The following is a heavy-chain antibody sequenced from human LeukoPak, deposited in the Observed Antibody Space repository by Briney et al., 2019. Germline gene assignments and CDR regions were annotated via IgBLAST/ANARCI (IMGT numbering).Heavy chain of an antibody. CDR3: AKSLRYFDWLSYAFDY. J-gene: IGHJ4*02. D-gene: IGHD3-9*01. CDR2: ISWNSGRI. Sequence: GRSLRLSCAASGFTFDDYAMHWVRQAPGKGLEWVSGISWNSGRIGYADSVKGRFTISRDSAKNSLYLQMNSLRAEDTALYYCAKSLRYFDWLSYAFDYWGQGTLVTVSS. CDR1: GFTFDDYA. V-gene: IGHV3-9*01.